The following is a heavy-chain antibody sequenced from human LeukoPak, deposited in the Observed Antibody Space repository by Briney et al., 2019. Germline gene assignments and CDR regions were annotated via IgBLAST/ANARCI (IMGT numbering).Heavy chain of an antibody. V-gene: IGHV4-39*07. CDR3: ARGGGSRPLYYYYYYGMDV. D-gene: IGHD6-6*01. CDR1: GGSISSSSYY. Sequence: SETLSLTCTVSGGSISSSSYYWGWIRQPPGKGLEWIGSIYYSGSTYYNPSLKSRVTISVDTSKNQFSLKLSSVTAADTAVYYCARGGGSRPLYYYYYYGMDVWGQGTTVTVSS. CDR2: IYYSGST. J-gene: IGHJ6*02.